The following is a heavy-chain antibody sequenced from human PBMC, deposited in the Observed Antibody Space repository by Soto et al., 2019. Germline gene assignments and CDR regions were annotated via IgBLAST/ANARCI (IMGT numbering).Heavy chain of an antibody. Sequence: QVQLVQSGAEVRKPGSSVQVSCKASGGTFTTYDISWVRQAPGQGLEWMGGIIPLFDATKYAQKVQGRVTVTADKATGKAYMELSSLRSEDTAMYYCARDRSSSWYNWTLYFDSWGQGTLVSVSS. V-gene: IGHV1-69*06. J-gene: IGHJ4*02. CDR3: ARDRSSSWYNWTLYFDS. D-gene: IGHD1-1*01. CDR1: GGTFTTYD. CDR2: IIPLFDAT.